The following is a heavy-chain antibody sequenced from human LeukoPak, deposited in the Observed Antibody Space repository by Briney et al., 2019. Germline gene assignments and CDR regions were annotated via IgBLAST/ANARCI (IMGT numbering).Heavy chain of an antibody. CDR1: GFTFSSYA. Sequence: GGSLRLSCAPSGFTFSSYAMSWVRQAPGKGLEWVSGISGSGGSTYYADSVKGRFTISRDNSKNTLYLQMNSLKTEDTAVYYCTRDRRYYDSSGYPHYYYYYYMDVWGKGTTVTVSS. V-gene: IGHV3-23*01. CDR3: TRDRRYYDSSGYPHYYYYYYMDV. D-gene: IGHD3-22*01. CDR2: ISGSGGST. J-gene: IGHJ6*03.